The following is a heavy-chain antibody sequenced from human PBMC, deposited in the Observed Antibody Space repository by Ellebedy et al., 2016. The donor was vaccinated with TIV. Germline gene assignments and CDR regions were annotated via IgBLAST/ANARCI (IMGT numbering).Heavy chain of an antibody. V-gene: IGHV1-18*04. CDR1: GYTFTSYG. Sequence: ASVKVSCKASGYTFTSYGISWVRQAPGQGLEWMGWISAYNGNTNYAQKLQGRVTMTRDTSTRTLYMEVSSLRSEDTAMYYCARSKSDIVVVVAATRGNWFDPWGQGTLVTVSS. CDR2: ISAYNGNT. J-gene: IGHJ5*02. CDR3: ARSKSDIVVVVAATRGNWFDP. D-gene: IGHD2-15*01.